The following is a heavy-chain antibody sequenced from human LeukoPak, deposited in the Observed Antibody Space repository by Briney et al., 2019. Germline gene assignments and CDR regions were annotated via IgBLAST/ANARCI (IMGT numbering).Heavy chain of an antibody. D-gene: IGHD3-16*02. CDR1: GFTFSSYA. CDR2: ISYDGSNK. V-gene: IGHV3-30*01. Sequence: GGSLRLSCAPSGFTFSSYAMHWVRQAPGKVLEWVAVISYDGSNKYYADSVKGRFTISRDNSKNTLYLQMNSLRAEDTAVYYCARDRGITFGGVIVSYDAFDIWGQGTMVTVSS. CDR3: ARDRGITFGGVIVSYDAFDI. J-gene: IGHJ3*02.